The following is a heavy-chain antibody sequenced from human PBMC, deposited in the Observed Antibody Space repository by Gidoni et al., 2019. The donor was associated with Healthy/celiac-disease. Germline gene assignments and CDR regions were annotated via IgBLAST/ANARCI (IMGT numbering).Heavy chain of an antibody. CDR1: GFTFSNAW. D-gene: IGHD4-4*01. CDR3: TTPTVYSNYVKLPMDV. V-gene: IGHV3-15*01. J-gene: IGHJ6*04. Sequence: EVQLVESGGGLVKPGGSLRLSCAASGFTFSNAWMSWVRQAPGKGLEWVGRIKSKTDGGTTDYAAPVKGRFTISRDDSKNTLYLQMNSLKTEDTAVYYCTTPTVYSNYVKLPMDVWGKGTTVTVSS. CDR2: IKSKTDGGTT.